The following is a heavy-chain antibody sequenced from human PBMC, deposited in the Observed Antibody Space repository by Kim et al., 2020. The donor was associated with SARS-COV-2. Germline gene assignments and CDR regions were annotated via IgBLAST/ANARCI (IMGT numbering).Heavy chain of an antibody. D-gene: IGHD6-13*01. CDR1: GFTFTTYW. V-gene: IGHV3-7*03. CDR3: ARGAATAGLDGYFQH. CDR2: INEDGREK. Sequence: GGSLRLSCAASGFTFTTYWMIWVRQAPGKGLEWVASINEDGREKYYADPVQGRFTISRDNAKGSLYLQMSTLRAADTAVYFCARGAATAGLDGYFQHWG. J-gene: IGHJ1*01.